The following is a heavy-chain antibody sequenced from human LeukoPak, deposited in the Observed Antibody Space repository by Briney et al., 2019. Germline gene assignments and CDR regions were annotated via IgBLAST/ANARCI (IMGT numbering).Heavy chain of an antibody. CDR3: ATAGFVTTVTRYYFDY. J-gene: IGHJ4*02. D-gene: IGHD4-17*01. CDR2: ISAYNGNT. Sequence: GASVKVSCKASGYTFTSYGISWVRQAPGQGLEWMGWISAYNGNTNYAQKLQGRVTMTEDTSTDTAYMELSSLRSEDTAVYYCATAGFVTTVTRYYFDYWGQGTLVTVSS. CDR1: GYTFTSYG. V-gene: IGHV1-18*01.